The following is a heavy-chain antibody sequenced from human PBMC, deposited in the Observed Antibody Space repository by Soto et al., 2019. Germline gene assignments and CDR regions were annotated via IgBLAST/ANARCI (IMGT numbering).Heavy chain of an antibody. CDR1: GFTFSRFA. D-gene: IGHD3-3*01. J-gene: IGHJ4*02. Sequence: QVQLVESGGGVVQPGRSLRLSCAASGFTFSRFAMHWVRQAPGKGLEWVAVMSYDGSNKYYADSVKGRFTISRDNSKNTLYLQMNSLRAEDTAVYFCARHRGFGVIINFFDYWGQGTLVTVSS. CDR2: MSYDGSNK. V-gene: IGHV3-30-3*01. CDR3: ARHRGFGVIINFFDY.